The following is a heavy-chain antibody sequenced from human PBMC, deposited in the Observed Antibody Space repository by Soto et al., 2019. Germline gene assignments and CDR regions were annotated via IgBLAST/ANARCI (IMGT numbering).Heavy chain of an antibody. V-gene: IGHV3-30-3*01. D-gene: IGHD3-3*01. Sequence: SLRLSCAASGFTFSSYAMHWVRQAPGKGLEWVAVISYDGSNKYYADSVKGRFTISRDNSKNTLYLQMNSLRAEDTAVYYCAREGGRFLEWLSHPDFDYWGQGTLVTVSS. J-gene: IGHJ4*02. CDR2: ISYDGSNK. CDR3: AREGGRFLEWLSHPDFDY. CDR1: GFTFSSYA.